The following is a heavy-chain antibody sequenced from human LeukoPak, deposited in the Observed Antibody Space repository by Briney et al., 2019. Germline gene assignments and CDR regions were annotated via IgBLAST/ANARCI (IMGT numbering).Heavy chain of an antibody. CDR2: IYYSGST. Sequence: SETLSLTCTVSGGSISSSSHYWGWIRQPPGKGLEWIGSIYYSGSTYYNPSLKSRVTISVDTSKNQFSLKLSSVTAADTAVYYSARDVSRTSWTWRWGQGTVVTVSS. V-gene: IGHV4-39*01. D-gene: IGHD2-2*01. J-gene: IGHJ3*01. CDR1: GGSISSSSHY. CDR3: ARDVSRTSWTWR.